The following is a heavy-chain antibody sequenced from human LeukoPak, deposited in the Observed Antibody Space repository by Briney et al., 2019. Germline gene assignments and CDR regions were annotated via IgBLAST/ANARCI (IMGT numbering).Heavy chain of an antibody. CDR1: GGTFSKYA. D-gene: IGHD2-2*02. V-gene: IGHV1-69*01. J-gene: IGHJ4*02. CDR2: IIPMLNKA. CDR3: ARPRGVVPAAIQYFDY. Sequence: ASVKVSCKASGGTFSKYAISWVRQGPGQGLGWMGGIIPMLNKANNAQKFQGRVTITADESTTTVYMEMSSLRSDDTAVYYCARPRGVVPAAIQYFDYWGQGTLVTVSS.